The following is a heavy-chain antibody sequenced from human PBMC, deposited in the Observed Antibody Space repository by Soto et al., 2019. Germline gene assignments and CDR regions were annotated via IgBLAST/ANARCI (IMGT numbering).Heavy chain of an antibody. V-gene: IGHV3-30*18. Sequence: GGSLRLSCAASGFTFSSYAMHWVRQAPGKGLEWLAVISYDGNKEYYADSVKGRFTISRDNFKNTLYVEMSSLRAEDTAIYYCAKSGYGDYDGASEFDYWGQGTLVTVSS. CDR3: AKSGYGDYDGASEFDY. D-gene: IGHD4-17*01. CDR1: GFTFSSYA. CDR2: ISYDGNKE. J-gene: IGHJ4*02.